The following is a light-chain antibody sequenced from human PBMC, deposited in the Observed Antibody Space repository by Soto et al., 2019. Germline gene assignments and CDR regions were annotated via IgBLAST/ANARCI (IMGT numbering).Light chain of an antibody. CDR1: QGISSW. Sequence: DIQMTQSPSSVSASVGDRVTITCRASQGISSWLAWYQQKPGKAPKLLIYGESSLQSGVPSRFSGTRSGTHSPLTSSSMQPEAFATYYCQQANSFPLTFGGGTMLEIK. CDR2: GES. V-gene: IGKV1-12*01. CDR3: QQANSFPLT. J-gene: IGKJ4*01.